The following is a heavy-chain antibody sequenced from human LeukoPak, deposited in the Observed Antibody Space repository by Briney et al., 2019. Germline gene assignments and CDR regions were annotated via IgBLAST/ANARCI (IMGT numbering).Heavy chain of an antibody. J-gene: IGHJ6*02. V-gene: IGHV3-64*01. CDR2: ISSNGGST. D-gene: IGHD6-13*01. CDR3: ARETYSSSWYYYYGMDV. Sequence: QSGGSLRLSCAGSGFTFSSYAMPWVRQAPGKGLEYVSAISSNGGSTYYANSVKGRFTISRDNSKNTLYLQMGSLRAEDMAVYYCARETYSSSWYYYYGMDVWGQGTTVTVSS. CDR1: GFTFSSYA.